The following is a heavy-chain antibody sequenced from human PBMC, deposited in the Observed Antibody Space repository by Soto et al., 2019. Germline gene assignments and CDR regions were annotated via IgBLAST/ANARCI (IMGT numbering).Heavy chain of an antibody. Sequence: SETLSLTCTFSGCSITNYYCSWFRQPPGKGLEWIGYIQYNGYSAYNLSLKRRVTMSMDTSKTQFSLMLESVTATDTAVYYCARHGFGSLHGLVDVWGQGTTVTVSS. CDR2: IQYNGYS. V-gene: IGHV4-59*08. CDR1: GCSITNYY. J-gene: IGHJ6*02. D-gene: IGHD3-10*01. CDR3: ARHGFGSLHGLVDV.